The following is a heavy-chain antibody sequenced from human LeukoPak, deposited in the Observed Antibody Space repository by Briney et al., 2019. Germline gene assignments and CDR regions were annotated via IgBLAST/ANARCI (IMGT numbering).Heavy chain of an antibody. Sequence: RGTLRLSCAVSGFRVSAYYMSFVREAPGGGLEWVGLIRDSGEAFYADFVRGRFAISRDESAITLYLQMNSLRVEDTPVYFCARDRAALQDWVEFDPWGQGTQVIVSS. V-gene: IGHV3-66*01. D-gene: IGHD3/OR15-3a*01. CDR1: GFRVSAYY. CDR3: ARDRAALQDWVEFDP. J-gene: IGHJ5*02. CDR2: IRDSGEA.